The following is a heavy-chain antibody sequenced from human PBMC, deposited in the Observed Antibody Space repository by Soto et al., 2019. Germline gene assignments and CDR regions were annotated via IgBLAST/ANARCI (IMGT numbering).Heavy chain of an antibody. CDR2: ISAYTGNT. CDR1: GYTFTRYG. V-gene: IGHV1-18*01. D-gene: IGHD4-17*01. CDR3: ARRWTTGEIDY. J-gene: IGHJ4*02. Sequence: ASVKVCCKASGYTFTRYGSRWVRQAPGQGLEWMGWISAYTGNTKYAQNFQGRVTMTTDTSTSTAYMELRSLRSDDTAVYYCARRWTTGEIDYWGQGTLVTVSS.